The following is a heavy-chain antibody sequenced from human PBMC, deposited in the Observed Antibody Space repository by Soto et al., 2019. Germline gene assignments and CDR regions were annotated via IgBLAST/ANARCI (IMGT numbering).Heavy chain of an antibody. J-gene: IGHJ4*02. Sequence: QVQLVESGGGVVQPGRSLRLSCAASGFTFSSYAMHWVRQAPGKGLEWVAVISYDGSNKYYADSVKGRFTISRDNSKNTLYLQMNSLRAEDTAVYYCARLWFGELSKDDYWGQRTLVTVSS. D-gene: IGHD3-10*01. CDR2: ISYDGSNK. CDR3: ARLWFGELSKDDY. V-gene: IGHV3-30-3*01. CDR1: GFTFSSYA.